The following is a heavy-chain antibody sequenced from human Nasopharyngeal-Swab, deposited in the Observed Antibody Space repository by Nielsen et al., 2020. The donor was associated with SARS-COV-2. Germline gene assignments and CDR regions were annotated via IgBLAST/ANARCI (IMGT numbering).Heavy chain of an antibody. V-gene: IGHV4-4*08. CDR3: ARGGGEAARYYFDY. CDR2: MYTSGST. CDR1: GGSISSYY. D-gene: IGHD6-6*01. J-gene: IGHJ4*02. Sequence: SETLSLTCTVSGGSISSYYWSWIRQPPGKGLEWIGRMYTSGSTTYNPSLKSRVTISVDTSKNQLSLKLSSVTAADTAVYYCARGGGEAARYYFDYWGQGTLVTVSS.